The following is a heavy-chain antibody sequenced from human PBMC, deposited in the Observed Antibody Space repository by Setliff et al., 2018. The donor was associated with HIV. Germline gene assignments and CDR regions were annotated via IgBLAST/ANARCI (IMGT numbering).Heavy chain of an antibody. CDR3: AREDSSWYGSLDY. CDR1: GFTFHTYT. Sequence: PGGSLRLSCAASGFTFHTYTINWVRQAPGKGLEWVSYISSSSITTYYADSAKGRFIVSRDNAKSTLFLQMNSLRAEDTAMYYCAREDSSWYGSLDYWGQGTPVTVSS. V-gene: IGHV3-48*01. J-gene: IGHJ4*02. CDR2: ISSSSITT. D-gene: IGHD6-13*01.